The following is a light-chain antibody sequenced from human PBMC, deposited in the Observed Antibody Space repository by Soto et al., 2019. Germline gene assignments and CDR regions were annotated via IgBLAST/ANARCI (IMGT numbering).Light chain of an antibody. CDR2: DTS. CDR3: KQRSNWIT. Sequence: EIVLTQSPATLSLSPGERATLSGRASQSVSRYLAWSQQQPGQAPRLLIYDTSYRATGIPARFSGSGSGTDFTRTSSCRGPEDFAVYFCKQRSNWITFGQGTRLESK. CDR1: QSVSRY. V-gene: IGKV3-11*01. J-gene: IGKJ5*01.